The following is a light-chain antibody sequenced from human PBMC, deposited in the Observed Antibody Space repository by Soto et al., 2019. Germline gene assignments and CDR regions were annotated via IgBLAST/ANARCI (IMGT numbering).Light chain of an antibody. CDR1: QTLSVN. J-gene: IGKJ1*01. CDR3: HQYNDWPRT. Sequence: EIVVTQSPATLSVSPGESATLSCRATQTLSVNLARYQQKPGQAPRLLIYGASRRATGIPARFSGSGSGTEFTLAISSLQSEDFAVYYCHQYNDWPRTFGQGTKVEIK. V-gene: IGKV3-15*01. CDR2: GAS.